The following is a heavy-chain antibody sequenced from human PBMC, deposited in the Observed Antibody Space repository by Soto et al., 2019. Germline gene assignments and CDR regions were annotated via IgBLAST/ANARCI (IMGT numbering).Heavy chain of an antibody. V-gene: IGHV1-69*01. Sequence: ASGGTFRNHVFNWVRQAPGQGLEWMGGIIPIIGTPNYAQKFQGRVTITADASTSTVYLEVSSLRSQDTAVYYCARDLEFRDGNISHLDYWGQGTLVTVSS. CDR2: IIPIIGTP. D-gene: IGHD3-10*01. J-gene: IGHJ4*02. CDR1: GGTFRNHV. CDR3: ARDLEFRDGNISHLDY.